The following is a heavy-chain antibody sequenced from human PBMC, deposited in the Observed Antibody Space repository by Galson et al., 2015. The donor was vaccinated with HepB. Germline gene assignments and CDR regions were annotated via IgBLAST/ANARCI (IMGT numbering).Heavy chain of an antibody. CDR3: ATVIDWNYGVDY. CDR2: FDPEDGET. CDR1: GYTLTELS. Sequence: SVKVSCKVSGYTLTELSMHWVRQAPGKGLEWMGGFDPEDGETIYAQKFQGRVTMTEDTSTDTAYMELSSLRSEDTAVYYCATVIDWNYGVDYWGQGTLVTVSS. J-gene: IGHJ4*02. V-gene: IGHV1-24*01. D-gene: IGHD1-7*01.